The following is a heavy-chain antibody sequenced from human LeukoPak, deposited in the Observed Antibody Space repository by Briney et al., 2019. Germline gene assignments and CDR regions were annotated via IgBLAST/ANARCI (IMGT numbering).Heavy chain of an antibody. CDR1: GGTFSSYA. CDR2: IIPIFGTA. J-gene: IGHJ5*02. V-gene: IGHV1-69*05. Sequence: ASVKVSCKASGGTFSSYAISWVRQAPGQGLEWMGGIIPIFGTANYAQKFQGRVTITTDESTSTAYMELSSLRSEDTAVYYCAGGFLFYDFWGGPGWFDPWGQGTLVTVSS. CDR3: AGGFLFYDFWGGPGWFDP. D-gene: IGHD3-3*01.